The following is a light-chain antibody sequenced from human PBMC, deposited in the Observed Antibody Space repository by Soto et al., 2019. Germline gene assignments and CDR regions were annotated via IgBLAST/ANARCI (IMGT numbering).Light chain of an antibody. Sequence: EIVLTQSPGTLSLSPGERATLSCRASQSVSSSYLAWYQQKPGQTTRLLIFGASSRATGIPDRFTGSGSGTDFTLTITRLEPEDFAVYYCQHYRTSFGGGTKVEIK. CDR3: QHYRTS. CDR1: QSVSSSY. J-gene: IGKJ4*01. CDR2: GAS. V-gene: IGKV3-20*01.